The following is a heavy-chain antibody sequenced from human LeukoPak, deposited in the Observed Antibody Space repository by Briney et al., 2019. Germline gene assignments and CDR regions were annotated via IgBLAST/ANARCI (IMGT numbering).Heavy chain of an antibody. Sequence: SETLSLTCTVSGGSISSYYWSWIRQPPGKGLEWIGYIYYSGSTNYNPSLKSRVTISVDTSKNQFSLKLSSVTAADTAVYYCARLKGAYYYDSSGYYFDYWGQGTLVTVSS. CDR3: ARLKGAYYYDSSGYYFDY. V-gene: IGHV4-59*08. CDR1: GGSISSYY. CDR2: IYYSGST. D-gene: IGHD3-22*01. J-gene: IGHJ4*02.